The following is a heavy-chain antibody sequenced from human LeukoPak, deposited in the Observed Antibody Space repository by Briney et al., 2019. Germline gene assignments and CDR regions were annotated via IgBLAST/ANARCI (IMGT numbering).Heavy chain of an antibody. V-gene: IGHV4-38-2*02. CDR1: GYSIRSAYY. CDR3: ARVLGTGAAGAFDH. Sequence: PSETPSLTCSVSGYSIRSAYYWGWIRQPPGKGLEWIGTIFHSGSTYYNPSLKSRVSTSIDTSKNQFSLKLTPVTAADTAVYYCARVLGTGAAGAFDHWGQGTLVTVSS. D-gene: IGHD6-13*01. CDR2: IFHSGST. J-gene: IGHJ4*02.